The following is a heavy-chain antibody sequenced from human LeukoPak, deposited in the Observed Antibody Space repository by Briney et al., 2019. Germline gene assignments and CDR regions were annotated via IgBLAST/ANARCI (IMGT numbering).Heavy chain of an antibody. CDR2: IKQDGSEK. J-gene: IGHJ3*02. CDR3: ARVASSGWRLDAFDI. CDR1: GFTFSSYW. D-gene: IGHD6-19*01. V-gene: IGHV3-7*01. Sequence: GGSLRLSCAASGFTFSSYWMSWVRQAPGKGLEWVANIKQDGSEKYYVDSVKGRFTISRDNAKNTLYPQMNSLRAEDTAVYYCARVASSGWRLDAFDIWGQGTMVTVSS.